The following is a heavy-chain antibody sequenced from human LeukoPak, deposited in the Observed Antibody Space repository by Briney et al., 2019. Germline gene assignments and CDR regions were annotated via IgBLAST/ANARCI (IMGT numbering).Heavy chain of an antibody. CDR2: ISSSSSYI. Sequence: GGSLRLSCAASGFTFSSYSMNWVRQAPGKGLEWVSSISSSSSYIYYADSVKGRFTISRDNAKNSLYLQMNSLRAEDTAVYYCARDYGDYWIYYYMDVWGKGTTVTVSS. CDR1: GFTFSSYS. CDR3: ARDYGDYWIYYYMDV. V-gene: IGHV3-21*01. D-gene: IGHD4-17*01. J-gene: IGHJ6*03.